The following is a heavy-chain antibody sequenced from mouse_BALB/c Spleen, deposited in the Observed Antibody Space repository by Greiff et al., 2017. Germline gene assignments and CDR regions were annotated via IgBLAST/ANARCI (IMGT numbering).Heavy chain of an antibody. Sequence: EVQLQESGAELVKPGASVKLSCTASGFNIKDTYMHWVKQRPEQGLEWIGRIDPANGNTKYDPKFQGKATITADTSSNTAYLQLSSLTSEDTAVYYCARSGGYDGWVAYWGQGTLVTVSA. D-gene: IGHD2-2*01. J-gene: IGHJ3*01. CDR2: IDPANGNT. V-gene: IGHV14-3*02. CDR1: GFNIKDTY. CDR3: ARSGGYDGWVAY.